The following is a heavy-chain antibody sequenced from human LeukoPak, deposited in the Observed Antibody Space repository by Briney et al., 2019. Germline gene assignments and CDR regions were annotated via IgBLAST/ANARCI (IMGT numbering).Heavy chain of an antibody. V-gene: IGHV3-21*01. CDR3: ARRSREDAFDI. D-gene: IGHD2-15*01. Sequence: PGGSLRLSCAASGFTFSSYSMNWVRQAPGKGLEWVSSISSRSSYIYHADSVKGRFTISRDNAKNSLYLQMSSLRAEDTAVYYCARRSREDAFDIWGQGTMVTVSS. J-gene: IGHJ3*02. CDR1: GFTFSSYS. CDR2: ISSRSSYI.